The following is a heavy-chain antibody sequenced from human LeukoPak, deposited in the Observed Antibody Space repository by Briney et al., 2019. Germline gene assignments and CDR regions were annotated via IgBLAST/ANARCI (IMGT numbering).Heavy chain of an antibody. CDR1: GFTFSSYS. V-gene: IGHV3-23*01. CDR2: LSSSGGST. D-gene: IGHD6-6*01. J-gene: IGHJ4*02. CDR3: AKSGVGYFIAARTLYFDY. Sequence: PGGSLRLSCAASGFTFSSYSMNWVRQAAEKGLGWVSALSSSGGSTYYADSVKGRFTISRDNSKNTLYLQMNSLRAEDTAVYYCAKSGVGYFIAARTLYFDYWGQGTLVTVSS.